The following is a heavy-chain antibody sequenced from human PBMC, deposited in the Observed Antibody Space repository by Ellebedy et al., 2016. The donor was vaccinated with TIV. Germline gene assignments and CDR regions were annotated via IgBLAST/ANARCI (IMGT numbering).Heavy chain of an antibody. Sequence: GESLKISCAASGFTLSTYWMSWVRQAPGKGLEWVANIRKDGSEKYYVDSVKGRFTISRDNAKNSLFLQMKTLRAEDTAVYYCARLGQWPVRSFDYWGQGTLVTVSS. V-gene: IGHV3-7*03. D-gene: IGHD6-19*01. J-gene: IGHJ4*02. CDR3: ARLGQWPVRSFDY. CDR1: GFTLSTYW. CDR2: IRKDGSEK.